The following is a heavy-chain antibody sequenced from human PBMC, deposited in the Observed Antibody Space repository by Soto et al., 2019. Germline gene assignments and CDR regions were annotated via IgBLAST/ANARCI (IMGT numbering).Heavy chain of an antibody. Sequence: TGSGGSVSLSPFLWCWIRQSPGKELEWIGSIFYSGTTYYNPCLKSRVTIYVHTSKSQFSLKVSSVTAADTAVYYFWKHPATSVTNFYAMDVLCQCPSVT. J-gene: IGHJ6*02. CDR1: GGSVSLSPFL. D-gene: IGHD4-4*01. CDR3: WKHPATSVTNFYAMDV. V-gene: IGHV4-39*01. CDR2: IFYSGTT.